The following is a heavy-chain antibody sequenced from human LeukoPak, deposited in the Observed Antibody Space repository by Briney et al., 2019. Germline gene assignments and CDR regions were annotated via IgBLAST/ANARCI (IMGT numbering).Heavy chain of an antibody. J-gene: IGHJ4*02. CDR1: GFTFSSYG. CDR2: ISYDGSNK. V-gene: IGHV3-30*18. D-gene: IGHD3-10*01. Sequence: GRSLRLSCAASGFTFSSYGMHWVRQAPGKGLEWVAVISYDGSNKYYADSVKGRFTISRDNSKNTLYLQMNSLRAEDTAVYYCAKGSYSGVDSDFDYWGQGTLVTVS. CDR3: AKGSYSGVDSDFDY.